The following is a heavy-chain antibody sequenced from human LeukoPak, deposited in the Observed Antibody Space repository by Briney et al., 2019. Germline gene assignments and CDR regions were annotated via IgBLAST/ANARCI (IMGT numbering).Heavy chain of an antibody. D-gene: IGHD2-2*01. J-gene: IGHJ5*02. CDR2: IIPIFGTA. Sequence: SVKVSCKASGGTFISYAISWVRQAPGQGLEWMGGIIPIFGTANYAQKFQGRVTITADESTSTAYMELSSLRSEDTAVYYCARDLGSTSFRGPHWFDPWGQGTLVTVSS. CDR3: ARDLGSTSFRGPHWFDP. CDR1: GGTFISYA. V-gene: IGHV1-69*13.